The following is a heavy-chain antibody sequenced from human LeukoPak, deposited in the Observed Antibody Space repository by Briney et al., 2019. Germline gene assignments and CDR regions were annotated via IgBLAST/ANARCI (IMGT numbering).Heavy chain of an antibody. Sequence: SETLSLTCTVSGGSISSGGHYWNWIRQPPGTGLELIGYIFHSGSSYYNPSLKSRVTISVDTSKNHFSLKLSSVTAADTAVYYCARERIAVAGNTFDIWGQGTMVTVSS. CDR1: GGSISSGGHY. CDR3: ARERIAVAGNTFDI. J-gene: IGHJ3*02. V-gene: IGHV4-30-2*01. D-gene: IGHD6-19*01. CDR2: IFHSGSS.